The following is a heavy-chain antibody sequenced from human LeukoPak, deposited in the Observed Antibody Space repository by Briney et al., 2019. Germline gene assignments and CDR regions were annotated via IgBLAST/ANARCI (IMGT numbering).Heavy chain of an antibody. Sequence: ASVKVSCKASGGTFSSYAISWVRQAPGQGLEWMGRIIPILGIANYAQKFQGRVTITADKSTSTAYMELSSLRSEDTAVYYCARDQPPARTYYYYGMDVWGQGTTVTVSS. J-gene: IGHJ6*02. V-gene: IGHV1-69*04. CDR3: ARDQPPARTYYYYGMDV. CDR2: IIPILGIA. CDR1: GGTFSSYA.